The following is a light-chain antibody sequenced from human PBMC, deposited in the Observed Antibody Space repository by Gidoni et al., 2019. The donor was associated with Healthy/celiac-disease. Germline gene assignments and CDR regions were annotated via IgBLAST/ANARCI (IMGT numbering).Light chain of an antibody. CDR1: SPNIGAGYD. CDR2: GNS. J-gene: IGLJ1*01. Sequence: QSVLTQPPSVSGAPGQRVTISCTGSSPNIGAGYDVNWYQQLPGTAPKLLIYGNSNRPSGVPDRFSGSKSGTSASLAITGLQAEDEADYYCQSYDSSLSFLFGTGTKVTVL. V-gene: IGLV1-40*01. CDR3: QSYDSSLSFL.